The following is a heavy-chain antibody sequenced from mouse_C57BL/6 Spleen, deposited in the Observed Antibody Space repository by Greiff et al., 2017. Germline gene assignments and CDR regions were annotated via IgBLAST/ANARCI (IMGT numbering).Heavy chain of an antibody. V-gene: IGHV1-82*01. CDR3: ARSYGYDGRGFDY. D-gene: IGHD2-2*01. CDR2: IYPGDGDT. J-gene: IGHJ2*01. Sequence: QVQLQQSGPELVKPGASVKISCKASGYAFSSSWMNWVKQRPGKGLEWIGRIYPGDGDTNYNGKFKGKATLTADKSSSTAYMPLSSLTSEDSAVYFCARSYGYDGRGFDYWGQGTTLTVSS. CDR1: GYAFSSSW.